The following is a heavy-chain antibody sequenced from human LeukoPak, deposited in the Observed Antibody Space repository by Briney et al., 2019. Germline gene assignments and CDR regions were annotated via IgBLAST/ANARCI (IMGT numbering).Heavy chain of an antibody. J-gene: IGHJ4*02. D-gene: IGHD6-13*01. CDR1: GYRFTSYW. CDR3: ARLPLIAAAPYFDY. CDR2: IDPSDSYT. Sequence: GEALQISFKGSGYRFTSYWISWGRQRPGKGGGWRGRIDPSDSYTNYSPPFQGHVTISADKSISTAYLQWSSLKASDTAMYYCARLPLIAAAPYFDYWGQGTLVTVSS. V-gene: IGHV5-10-1*01.